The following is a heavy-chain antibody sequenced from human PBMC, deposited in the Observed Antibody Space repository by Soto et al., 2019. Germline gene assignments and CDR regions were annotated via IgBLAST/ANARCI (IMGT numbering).Heavy chain of an antibody. CDR1: EFTFSNYA. Sequence: GGSLRLSCAASEFTFSNYAMSWVRQAPGKGLEWVSTISGSGDSTYYADSVKGRFTISRDNSKNTVYLQMNSLRAEDTAVYYCAKYMSDFWSGTDYWGQGTLVIVSS. D-gene: IGHD3-3*01. CDR2: ISGSGDST. V-gene: IGHV3-23*01. J-gene: IGHJ4*01. CDR3: AKYMSDFWSGTDY.